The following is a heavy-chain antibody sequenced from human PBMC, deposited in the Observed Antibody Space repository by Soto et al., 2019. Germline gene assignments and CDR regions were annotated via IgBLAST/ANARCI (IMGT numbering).Heavy chain of an antibody. CDR1: GFTFSDYY. CDR3: AKDQASGQGSFDS. Sequence: SGGSLRLSCAASGFTFSDYYMSWIRQAPGKGLEWVSYISSSSSYTNYADSVKGRFTISRDNAKNSLYLQMNSLRAEDTAVYYCAKDQASGQGSFDSWGQGTLVTVSS. CDR2: ISSSSSYT. D-gene: IGHD2-15*01. V-gene: IGHV3-11*06. J-gene: IGHJ4*02.